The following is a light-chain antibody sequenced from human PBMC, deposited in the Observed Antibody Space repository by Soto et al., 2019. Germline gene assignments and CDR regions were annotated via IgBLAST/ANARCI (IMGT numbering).Light chain of an antibody. J-gene: IGLJ1*01. CDR1: SSDVGGYDY. CDR2: EVT. Sequence: QSVLTQPPSASGSPGQSVTISCTGTSSDVGGYDYVSWYQQHPGKAPKLMIYEVTIRPSGVSDRFSGSKSGNTASLTVSGLQAEDEADYYCSAYTTSIALYVFGAGTKVTVL. V-gene: IGLV2-8*01. CDR3: SAYTTSIALYV.